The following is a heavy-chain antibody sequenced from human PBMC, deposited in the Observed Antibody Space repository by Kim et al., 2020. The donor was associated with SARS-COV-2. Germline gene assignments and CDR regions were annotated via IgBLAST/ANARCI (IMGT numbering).Heavy chain of an antibody. V-gene: IGHV3-49*02. D-gene: IGHD3-9*01. CDR3: TRGMYYDILTGYYPGY. J-gene: IGHJ4*02. Sequence: SVKGRFTISRDDSKSIAYLQMNSLKTEDTAVYYCTRGMYYDILTGYYPGYWGQGTLVTVSS.